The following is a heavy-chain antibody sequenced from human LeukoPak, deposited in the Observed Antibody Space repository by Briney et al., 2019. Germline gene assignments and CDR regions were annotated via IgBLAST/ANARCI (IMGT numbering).Heavy chain of an antibody. J-gene: IGHJ5*02. D-gene: IGHD6-19*01. CDR3: ARLSGSGFFMSFDP. Sequence: SETLSLTCTVSGGSISSSSYYWGWIRQPPGKGLEWIGEIYHSGSTNYNPSLKSRVTISVDKSKNQFSLKLSSVTAADTAVYCCARLSGSGFFMSFDPWGQGTLVTVSS. V-gene: IGHV4-39*07. CDR2: IYHSGST. CDR1: GGSISSSSYY.